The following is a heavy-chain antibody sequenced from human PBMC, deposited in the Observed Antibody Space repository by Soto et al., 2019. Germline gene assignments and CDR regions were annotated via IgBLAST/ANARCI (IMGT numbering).Heavy chain of an antibody. CDR1: GFTVSSNY. CDR3: ARERSSGWTYNWFDP. CDR2: IYSGGST. D-gene: IGHD6-19*01. Sequence: GGGLIQPGGSLRLSCAASGFTVSSNYMSWVRQAPGKGLEWVSVIYSGGSTYYADSVKGRFTISRDNSKNTLYLQMNSLRAEDTAVYYCARERSSGWTYNWFDPWGQGTLVTVSS. V-gene: IGHV3-53*01. J-gene: IGHJ5*02.